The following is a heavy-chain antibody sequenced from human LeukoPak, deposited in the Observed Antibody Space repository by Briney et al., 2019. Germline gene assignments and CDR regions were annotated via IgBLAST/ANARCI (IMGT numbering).Heavy chain of an antibody. Sequence: GGSLRLSCVASGFTISNYNMNWVRQAPGKGLEWVASINVDSTYMYYADSLKGRFTISRDNAKNSLYLQMNSLRAEDTAVYYCAELGITMIGGVWGKGTTVTISS. CDR3: AELGITMIGGV. CDR2: INVDSTYM. V-gene: IGHV3-21*01. J-gene: IGHJ6*04. CDR1: GFTISNYN. D-gene: IGHD3-10*02.